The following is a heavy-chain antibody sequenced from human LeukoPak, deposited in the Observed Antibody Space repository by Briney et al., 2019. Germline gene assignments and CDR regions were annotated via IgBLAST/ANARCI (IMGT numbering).Heavy chain of an antibody. V-gene: IGHV1-18*01. CDR3: ARPLWFGEETDAFDI. J-gene: IGHJ3*02. D-gene: IGHD3-10*01. CDR1: GYTFTSYG. CDR2: ISAYNGNT. Sequence: ASVKVSCKASGYTFTSYGISWVRQAPGQGLEWMGWISAYNGNTNYAQKLQGRVTMTTDTSTSTAYMELRSLRSDDTAVYYCARPLWFGEETDAFDIWGQGTMVTVSS.